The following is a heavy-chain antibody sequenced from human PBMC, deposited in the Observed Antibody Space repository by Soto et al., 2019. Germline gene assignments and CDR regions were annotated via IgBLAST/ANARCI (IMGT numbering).Heavy chain of an antibody. J-gene: IGHJ5*02. Sequence: QVQLQESGPGLVKPSETLSLTCAVSGDSISSRNWWSWVRQTPGKGLEYIGEIHHSGSTNYNPSLKSRVTVSVDKSKNQFSLNLNSVTAADTAIYYCARRKLEMMYVGWFDPWGQGTLVTVSS. D-gene: IGHD2-8*01. CDR2: IHHSGST. V-gene: IGHV4-4*02. CDR3: ARRKLEMMYVGWFDP. CDR1: GDSISSRNW.